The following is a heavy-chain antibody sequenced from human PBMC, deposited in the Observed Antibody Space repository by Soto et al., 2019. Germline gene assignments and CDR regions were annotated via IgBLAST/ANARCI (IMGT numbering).Heavy chain of an antibody. D-gene: IGHD2-2*01. Sequence: SETLSLTCAVYGGSFSGYYWSWIRQPPGKGLEWIGEINHSGSTNYNPSLKSRVTISVDTSKNQFSLKLSSVTAADTAVYYCARGTVVVPAAMMVGYYYYYMDVWGKGTTVTVSS. CDR1: GGSFSGYY. J-gene: IGHJ6*03. CDR2: INHSGST. CDR3: ARGTVVVPAAMMVGYYYYYMDV. V-gene: IGHV4-34*01.